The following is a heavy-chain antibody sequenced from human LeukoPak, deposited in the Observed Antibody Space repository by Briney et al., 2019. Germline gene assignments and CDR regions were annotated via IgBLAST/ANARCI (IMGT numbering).Heavy chain of an antibody. CDR2: IYTDNSDV. CDR3: ARFQAYHDIVTGYFTF. D-gene: IGHD3-9*01. V-gene: IGHV5-51*01. Sequence: PGESLKISCKASGYSFTNYWIVWLRQMPGRGLEWMGIIYTDNSDVRYSPSFRGRVTISADKSVNTAYLQWSSLKASDTAMYYCARFQAYHDIVTGYFTFWGQGTLVTVSS. J-gene: IGHJ4*02. CDR1: GYSFTNYW.